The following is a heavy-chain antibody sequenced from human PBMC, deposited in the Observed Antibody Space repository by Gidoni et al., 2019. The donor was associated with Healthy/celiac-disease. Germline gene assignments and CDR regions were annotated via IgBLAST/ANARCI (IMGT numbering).Heavy chain of an antibody. D-gene: IGHD3-9*01. CDR1: GFTFSRYA. V-gene: IGHV3-23*01. CDR3: AKDGSGHFDWLLSVYFDY. Sequence: EVQLLESGGGLVQPGGSLRLSCAASGFTFSRYAMSWVRQAPGKGLEWVSAISGSGGRTDYADSVKGRFTIARDNSKNTLYLQMNSLRAEDTAVYYCAKDGSGHFDWLLSVYFDYWGQGTLVTVSS. CDR2: ISGSGGRT. J-gene: IGHJ4*02.